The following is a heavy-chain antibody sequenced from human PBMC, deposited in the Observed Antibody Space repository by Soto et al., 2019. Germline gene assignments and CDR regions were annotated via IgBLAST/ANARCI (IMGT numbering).Heavy chain of an antibody. D-gene: IGHD3-10*01. CDR1: EFTCSSYW. CDR2: MNEDGSTT. J-gene: IGHJ6*02. Sequence: EVQLVESGGGLVRPGGSLRLSCVDSEFTCSSYWMHWVRQVPGKGLVWVSRMNEDGSTTDYADSVKGRFTISRDNARNTLYLQMNSLRAEDTAVYYCARDLSGRADVWGQGTTVTVSS. CDR3: ARDLSGRADV. V-gene: IGHV3-74*01.